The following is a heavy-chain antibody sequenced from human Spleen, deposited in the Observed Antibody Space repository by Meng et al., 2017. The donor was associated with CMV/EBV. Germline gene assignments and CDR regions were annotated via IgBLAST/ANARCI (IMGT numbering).Heavy chain of an antibody. J-gene: IGHJ4*02. CDR3: ARGHCITTTCYMDS. CDR1: GYTFTGYD. CDR2: LNPNTGKA. Sequence: ASGYTFTGYDISWVRQATGQDLEWMGWLNPNTGKAGYAQKFQGRVSITRDTSITTAYMELSSLKYDDTAVYFCARGHCITTTCYMDSWGQGTLVTVSS. V-gene: IGHV1-8*02. D-gene: IGHD2-2*02.